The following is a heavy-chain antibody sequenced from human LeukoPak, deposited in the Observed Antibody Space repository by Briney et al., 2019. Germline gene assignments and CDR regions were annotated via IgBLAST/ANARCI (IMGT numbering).Heavy chain of an antibody. J-gene: IGHJ4*02. V-gene: IGHV3-23*01. CDR2: ISGSGGST. Sequence: GGSLRLSCAASGFTFSSYAMSWVRQAPGKGLEWVSAISGSGGSTYYADSVKGRFTISRDNSKNALYLQMNSLRAEDTAVYYCAKAVSLEWLVDYWGQGTLVTVSS. D-gene: IGHD6-19*01. CDR3: AKAVSLEWLVDY. CDR1: GFTFSSYA.